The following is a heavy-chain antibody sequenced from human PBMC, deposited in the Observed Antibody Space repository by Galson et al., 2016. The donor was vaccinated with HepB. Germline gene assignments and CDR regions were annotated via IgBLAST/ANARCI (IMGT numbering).Heavy chain of an antibody. Sequence: SLRLSCAASRFTFISGFAMSWVRQAPGKGLEWVSTIGNSDTRTSYAASVKGRFTISRDVSKNTLYLQMDSLRAEDTAVYYCAHNNGWYGKGYFDYWGQGTLATVSS. D-gene: IGHD6-19*01. CDR3: AHNNGWYGKGYFDY. CDR2: IGNSDTRT. V-gene: IGHV3-23*01. CDR1: RFTFISGFA. J-gene: IGHJ4*02.